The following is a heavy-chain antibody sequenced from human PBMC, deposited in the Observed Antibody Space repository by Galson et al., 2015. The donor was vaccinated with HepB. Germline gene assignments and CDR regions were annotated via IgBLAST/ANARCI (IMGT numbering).Heavy chain of an antibody. J-gene: IGHJ5*02. Sequence: SVKVSCKASGYTFTDYFIHWVRQAPGQGLEWMGRINPNSGGTNYAQKFQDRVTMTRDTSINTAYMELSRLRSDDTAVYYCARDRQQVDNNWFDPWGQGTLVTVSS. CDR3: ARDRQQVDNNWFDP. D-gene: IGHD6-13*01. CDR1: GYTFTDYF. V-gene: IGHV1-2*06. CDR2: INPNSGGT.